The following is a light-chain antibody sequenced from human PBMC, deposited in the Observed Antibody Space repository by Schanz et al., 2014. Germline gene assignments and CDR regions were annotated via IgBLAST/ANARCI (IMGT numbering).Light chain of an antibody. CDR3: SSYGGSNFVV. CDR1: SSDVGSYKL. V-gene: IGLV2-14*02. CDR2: EAT. J-gene: IGLJ2*01. Sequence: QSALTQPASVSGSPGQSVTISCTGISSDVGSYKLVSWYQQHPGKAPKLMIYEATKRPSGVSDRFSGSKSGKTASLTISGLQAEDEADYYCSSYGGSNFVVFGGGTKLTVL.